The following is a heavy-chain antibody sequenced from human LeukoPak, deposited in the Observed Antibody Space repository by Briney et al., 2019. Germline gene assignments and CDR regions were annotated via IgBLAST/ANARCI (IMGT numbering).Heavy chain of an antibody. Sequence: GGPLRLSCAASGFTFSSYGMHWVRQAPGKGLEWVAVIWYDGSNKYYADSVKGRFTISRDNSKNTLYLQMNSLRAEDTAVYYCARDGKGPGYYFDYWGQGTLVTVSS. V-gene: IGHV3-33*01. CDR3: ARDGKGPGYYFDY. CDR1: GFTFSSYG. D-gene: IGHD1-14*01. J-gene: IGHJ4*02. CDR2: IWYDGSNK.